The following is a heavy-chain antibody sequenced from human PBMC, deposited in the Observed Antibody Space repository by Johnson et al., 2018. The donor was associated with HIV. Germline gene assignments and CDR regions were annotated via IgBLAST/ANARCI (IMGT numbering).Heavy chain of an antibody. CDR2: ISWNRGSI. D-gene: IGHD2-2*01. J-gene: IGHJ3*02. CDR1: GFTFDDYA. V-gene: IGHV3-9*01. Sequence: VQLVESGGGLVQPGRSLRLSCAASGFTFDDYAMHWVRQAPGKGLEWVSGISWNRGSIGYADSVKGRFTISRDNAKNSLYLQMNSLRAEDTALYYCASDNMHAFDIWGQGTMVTVSS. CDR3: ASDNMHAFDI.